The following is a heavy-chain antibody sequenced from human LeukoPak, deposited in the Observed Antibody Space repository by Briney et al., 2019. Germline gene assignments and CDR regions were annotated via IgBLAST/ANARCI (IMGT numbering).Heavy chain of an antibody. V-gene: IGHV3-48*03. D-gene: IGHD4-17*01. J-gene: IGHJ6*02. CDR1: GFTFSSYE. CDR2: ISSSGSTI. Sequence: GGSLRLSCAASGFTFSSYEMNWVRQAPGKGLGWVSYISSSGSTIYYADSVKGRFTISRDNAKNSLYLQMNSLRAEDTAVYYCARDPTVTANYYYYGMDVWGQGTTVTVSS. CDR3: ARDPTVTANYYYYGMDV.